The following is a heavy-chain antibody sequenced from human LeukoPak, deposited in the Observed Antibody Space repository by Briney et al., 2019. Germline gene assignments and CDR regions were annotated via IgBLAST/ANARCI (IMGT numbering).Heavy chain of an antibody. Sequence: TGGSLRLSCAASGFTFTSHAMSWVRQAPGKGLEWVSVISGSGATTYYADSVKGRFTISRDNSQNTLYLQMNSLRAEDTAVFYCAREPKNCGGDGYVLLDCWGQATLVTVSS. D-gene: IGHD2-21*02. J-gene: IGHJ4*02. CDR1: GFTFTSHA. V-gene: IGHV3-23*01. CDR2: ISGSGATT. CDR3: AREPKNCGGDGYVLLDC.